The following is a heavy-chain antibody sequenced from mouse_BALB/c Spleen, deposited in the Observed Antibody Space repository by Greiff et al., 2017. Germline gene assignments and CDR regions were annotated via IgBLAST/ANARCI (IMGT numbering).Heavy chain of an antibody. CDR1: GYSFTSYW. CDR3: ARSYYDAMDY. Sequence: QVQLQQPGAELVRPGASVKLSCKASGYSFTSYWMNWVKQRPGQGLEWIGMIHPSDSDTRLNQKFKDKATMTVDKSSSTAYMQLSSPTSEDSAVYYCARSYYDAMDYWGQGTSVTVSS. V-gene: IGHV1-74*01. J-gene: IGHJ4*01. D-gene: IGHD1-1*01. CDR2: IHPSDSDT.